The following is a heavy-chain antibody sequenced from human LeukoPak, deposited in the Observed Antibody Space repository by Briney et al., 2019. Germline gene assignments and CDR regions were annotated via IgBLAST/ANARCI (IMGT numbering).Heavy chain of an antibody. Sequence: PGGSLRLSCAASGFTVSSNYMNWVRQAPGKGLEWVSVIYSGGSTIYADSVKGRFTISRDSSKNTLYLQMNSLRADDTAVYYCAKASGSPYYFDYWGQGTLVTVSS. D-gene: IGHD3-10*01. V-gene: IGHV3-66*01. J-gene: IGHJ4*02. CDR2: IYSGGST. CDR1: GFTVSSNY. CDR3: AKASGSPYYFDY.